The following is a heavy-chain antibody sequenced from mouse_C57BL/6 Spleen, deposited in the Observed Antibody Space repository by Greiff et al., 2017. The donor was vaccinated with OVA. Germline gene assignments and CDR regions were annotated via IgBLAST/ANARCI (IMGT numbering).Heavy chain of an antibody. CDR2: ISDGGSYT. V-gene: IGHV5-4*01. D-gene: IGHD2-4*01. CDR3: ARAIYDYVEYYYAMDY. J-gene: IGHJ4*01. CDR1: GFTFSSYA. Sequence: EVQLVESGGGLVKPGGSLKLSCAASGFTFSSYAMSWVRQTPEKRLEWVATISDGGSYTYYPDNVKGRFTISRDNAKNNLYLQMSQLKSDDTAMYYCARAIYDYVEYYYAMDYWGQGTSVTVSS.